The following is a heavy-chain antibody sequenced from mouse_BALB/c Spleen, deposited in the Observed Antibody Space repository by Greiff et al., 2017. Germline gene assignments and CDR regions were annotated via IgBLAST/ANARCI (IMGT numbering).Heavy chain of an antibody. CDR1: GYSFTDYI. Sequence: VQLQQTGPELVKPGASVKISCKASGYSFTDYIMLWVKQSHGKSLEWIGNINPYYGSTSYNLKFKGKATLTVDKSSSTAYMQLNSLTSEDSAVYYCARAAPYFDYWGQGTTLTVSS. CDR2: INPYYGST. V-gene: IGHV1-39*01. J-gene: IGHJ2*01. CDR3: ARAAPYFDY.